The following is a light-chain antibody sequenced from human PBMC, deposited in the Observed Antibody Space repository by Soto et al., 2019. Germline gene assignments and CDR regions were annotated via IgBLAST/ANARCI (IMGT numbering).Light chain of an antibody. CDR1: KLGDKY. Sequence: YELTQPPSVSVSPGQTASITCSGDKLGDKYACWYQQKPGQSPVLVIYQDSKRPSGIPERFSGSNSGNTDTLTISGTQXXXEADYYCQAWDSSTVVFGGGTQLTVL. J-gene: IGLJ2*01. CDR3: QAWDSSTVV. CDR2: QDS. V-gene: IGLV3-1*01.